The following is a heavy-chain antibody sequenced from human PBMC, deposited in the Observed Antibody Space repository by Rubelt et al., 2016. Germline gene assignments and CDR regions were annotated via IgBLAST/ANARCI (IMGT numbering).Heavy chain of an antibody. Sequence: RYWMHWVRQAPGKGLVWVSRINTDGSTSYADSVKGRFTTSRDNGKNTLHLQMNSLRADDTAIYYCARKGNSRKFDYWGQGKLVTVSS. CDR3: ARKGNSRKFDY. CDR1: RYW. J-gene: IGHJ4*02. CDR2: INTDGST. V-gene: IGHV3-74*01. D-gene: IGHD6-13*01.